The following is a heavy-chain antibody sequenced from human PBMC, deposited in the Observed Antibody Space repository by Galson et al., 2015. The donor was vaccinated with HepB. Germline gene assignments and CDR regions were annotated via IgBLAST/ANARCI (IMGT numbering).Heavy chain of an antibody. CDR1: GFTFSSYA. D-gene: IGHD3-22*01. CDR2: ISGSGGST. Sequence: SLRLSCAASGFTFSSYAMSWVRQAPGKGLEWVSAISGSGGSTYYADSVKGRFTISRDNSKNTLYLQMNSLRAEDTAVYYCAKDFRRLTMIVVVTAFDYWGQGTLVTVSS. CDR3: AKDFRRLTMIVVVTAFDY. J-gene: IGHJ4*02. V-gene: IGHV3-23*01.